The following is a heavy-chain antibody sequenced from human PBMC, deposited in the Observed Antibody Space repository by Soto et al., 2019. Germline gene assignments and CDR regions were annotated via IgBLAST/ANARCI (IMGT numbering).Heavy chain of an antibody. V-gene: IGHV4-59*01. CDR3: ARDSGAAAGLDY. CDR1: GGSISSYY. D-gene: IGHD6-13*01. CDR2: IYYSGSS. Sequence: KPSETLSLTCTVSGGSISSYYWSWIRQPPGKGLEWIGYIYYSGSSNYNPSLKSRVTISVDTSKNQFSLKLSSVTAADTAVYYCARDSGAAAGLDYWGQGTLVTVSS. J-gene: IGHJ4*02.